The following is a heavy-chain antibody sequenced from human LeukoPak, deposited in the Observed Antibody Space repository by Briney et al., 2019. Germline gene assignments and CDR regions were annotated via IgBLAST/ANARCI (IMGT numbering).Heavy chain of an antibody. CDR3: ARVLSGRGSLYSYYYYMDV. D-gene: IGHD3-10*01. V-gene: IGHV3-21*04. J-gene: IGHJ6*03. CDR2: ISSSSSYI. CDR1: GFTFSSYS. Sequence: TGGSLRLSCAASGFTFSSYSMNWVRQAPGKGLEWVSSISSSSSYIYYADSVKGRFTISRDNSKNTLYLQMNSLRAEDTAVYYCARVLSGRGSLYSYYYYMDVWGKGTTVTISS.